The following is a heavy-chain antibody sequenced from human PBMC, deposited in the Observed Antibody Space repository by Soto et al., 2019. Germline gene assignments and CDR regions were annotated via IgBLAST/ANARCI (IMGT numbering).Heavy chain of an antibody. Sequence: EVQLVESGGGLVQPGGSLRLSCAASGFTFSSYSMNWVRQAPGKGLEWVSYISSSSSTIYYADSVKGRFTISRDNAKNSLYLQMNSLRDEDTAVYYCARDRSYYDSSGYPIFDYWGQGTLVTVSS. CDR1: GFTFSSYS. D-gene: IGHD3-22*01. CDR3: ARDRSYYDSSGYPIFDY. CDR2: ISSSSSTI. J-gene: IGHJ4*02. V-gene: IGHV3-48*02.